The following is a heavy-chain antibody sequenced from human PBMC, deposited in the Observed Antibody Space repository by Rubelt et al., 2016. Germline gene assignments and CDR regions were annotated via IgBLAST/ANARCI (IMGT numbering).Heavy chain of an antibody. J-gene: IGHJ4*02. CDR3: ARDLPPFRRYNWNFPLDY. CDR1: GYTFTSSG. D-gene: IGHD1-7*01. Sequence: QVQLVQSGAEVKKPGASVKVSCKASGYTFTSSGISWVRQAPGQGLEWMGWISAYTDNTNYEQKLQGKVTMTTDTSTSTADMELRSLRSDDTAVYYCARDLPPFRRYNWNFPLDYWGQGTLVTVSS. V-gene: IGHV1-18*01. CDR2: ISAYTDNT.